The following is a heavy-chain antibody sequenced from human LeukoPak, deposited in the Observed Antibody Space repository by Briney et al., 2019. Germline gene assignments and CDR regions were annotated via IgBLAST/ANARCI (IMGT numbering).Heavy chain of an antibody. D-gene: IGHD4-17*01. Sequence: GGSLRLSCAASGFTFSSYAMSWVRQAPGKGLEWVSAISGSGGSTYYADSVKGRFTIFRDNSKNTLYLQMNSLRAEDTAVYYCATARRGTTVTDFDYWGQGTLVTVSS. CDR3: ATARRGTTVTDFDY. CDR2: ISGSGGST. CDR1: GFTFSSYA. J-gene: IGHJ4*02. V-gene: IGHV3-23*01.